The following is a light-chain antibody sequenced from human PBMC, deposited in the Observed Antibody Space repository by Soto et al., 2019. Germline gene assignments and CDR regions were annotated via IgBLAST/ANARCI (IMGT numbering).Light chain of an antibody. Sequence: EIVLTQTPGTLSLSPGERATLSCRASQSVSSKYLAWYQQKPGQAPRVLIYGTSIRASGVPERFSGGGSGTDFTLTITRLEPEDFAVYYCQQYGSSLFTFGPGTKVDFK. CDR1: QSVSSKY. J-gene: IGKJ3*01. CDR2: GTS. V-gene: IGKV3-20*01. CDR3: QQYGSSLFT.